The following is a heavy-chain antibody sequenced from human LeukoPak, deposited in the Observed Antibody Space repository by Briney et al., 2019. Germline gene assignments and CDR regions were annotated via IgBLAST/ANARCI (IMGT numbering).Heavy chain of an antibody. Sequence: KAGGSLRLSCAASGFTFSSYSMNWVRQAPGKGLEWVGEIYHSGSTNYNPSLKSRVTISVDKSKNQFSLKLSSVTAADTAVYYCARVDTAMVTDAFDIWGQGTMVTVSS. J-gene: IGHJ3*02. CDR3: ARVDTAMVTDAFDI. V-gene: IGHV4-4*02. CDR2: IYHSGST. CDR1: GFTFSSYSM. D-gene: IGHD5-18*01.